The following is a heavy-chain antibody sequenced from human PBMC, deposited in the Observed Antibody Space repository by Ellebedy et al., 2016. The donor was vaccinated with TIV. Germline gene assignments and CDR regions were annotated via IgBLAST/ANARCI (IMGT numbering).Heavy chain of an antibody. CDR2: ITTDSSTI. J-gene: IGHJ4*02. Sequence: GESLMISCAASGFTFSSYGMNWVRQAPGKVLECVSFITTDSSTIYYADSVKGRFTISRDNAKNSLYLQMNSRSAEATAVYSCVRGRNEPDYRGGWGQGTLVAVSS. V-gene: IGHV3-48*04. D-gene: IGHD1-1*01. CDR1: GFTFSSYG. CDR3: VRGRNEPDYRGG.